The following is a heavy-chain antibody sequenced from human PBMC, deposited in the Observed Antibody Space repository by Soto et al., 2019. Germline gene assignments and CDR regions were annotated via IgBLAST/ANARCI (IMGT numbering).Heavy chain of an antibody. CDR2: MYNTGST. V-gene: IGHV4-59*01. Sequence: TSETLSLTCTVSGGTISRYYLSWIRQPPGKGLEWIGYMYNTGSTVYNPSFKSRVTISVDTSKNQFSLKLNSVTAADTAVYYCARDLWGYCGTDCYPLDVWGQWTTVT. D-gene: IGHD2-21*02. CDR1: GGTISRYY. J-gene: IGHJ6*02. CDR3: ARDLWGYCGTDCYPLDV.